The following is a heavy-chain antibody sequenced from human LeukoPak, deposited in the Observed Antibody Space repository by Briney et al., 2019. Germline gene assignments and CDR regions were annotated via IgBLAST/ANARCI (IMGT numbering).Heavy chain of an antibody. CDR3: ARVADFWSGYLFDY. V-gene: IGHV4-30-2*01. Sequence: KTSETLSLTCAVSGGSISSGSYSWSWIRQPPGKGLEWIGYIYPRGSTYYNPSLKSRVTISVDTSKNQFSLKLSSVTAADTAVYYCARVADFWSGYLFDYWGQGTLVTVSS. CDR1: GGSISSGSYS. D-gene: IGHD3-3*01. CDR2: IYPRGST. J-gene: IGHJ4*02.